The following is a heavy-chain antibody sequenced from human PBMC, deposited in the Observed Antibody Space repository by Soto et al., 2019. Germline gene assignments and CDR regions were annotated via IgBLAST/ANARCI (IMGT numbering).Heavy chain of an antibody. V-gene: IGHV3-53*04. J-gene: IGHJ6*02. CDR1: GFTFSSYA. CDR2: IYSGGST. Sequence: GGSLRFSCAASGFTFSSYAMHWVRQAPGKGLEWVSVIYSGGSTYYADSVKGRFTISRHNSKNTLYLQMNSLRAEDTAVYYCASGLPGRYYGMDVWGQGTTVTV. CDR3: ASGLPGRYYGMDV. D-gene: IGHD4-17*01.